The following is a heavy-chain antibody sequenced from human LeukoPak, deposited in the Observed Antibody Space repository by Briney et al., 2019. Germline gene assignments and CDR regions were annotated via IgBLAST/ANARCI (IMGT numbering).Heavy chain of an antibody. D-gene: IGHD3-3*01. CDR1: GFTFSNAW. J-gene: IGHJ4*02. CDR2: ISYDGSNK. CDR3: ARLNYDFWSGYYRPPDY. Sequence: GGSLRLSCAASGFTFSNAWMSWVRQAPGKGLEWVAVISYDGSNKYYADSVKGRFTISRDNSKNTLYLQMNSLRAEDTAVYYCARLNYDFWSGYYRPPDYWGQGTLVTVSS. V-gene: IGHV3-30-3*01.